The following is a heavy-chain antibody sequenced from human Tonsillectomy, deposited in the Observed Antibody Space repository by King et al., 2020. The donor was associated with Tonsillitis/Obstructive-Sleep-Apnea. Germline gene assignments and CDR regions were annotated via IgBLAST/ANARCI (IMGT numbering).Heavy chain of an antibody. CDR2: ISYDGTNK. D-gene: IGHD3-10*01. CDR3: ASDLGLVRGGFDP. V-gene: IGHV3-30*04. J-gene: IGHJ5*02. Sequence: VQLVESGGGVVQPGRSLRLSCAASGFPFSTYAMHWVRQAPGKGLEWVAVISYDGTNKYYADSVKGRFTISRDNSRDTLYLQMNSLRAEDTAVYYCASDLGLVRGGFDPWGQGTLVTVSS. CDR1: GFPFSTYA.